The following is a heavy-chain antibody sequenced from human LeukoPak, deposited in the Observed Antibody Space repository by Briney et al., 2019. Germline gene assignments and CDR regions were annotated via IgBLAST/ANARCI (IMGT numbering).Heavy chain of an antibody. D-gene: IGHD6-19*01. CDR3: ASRIAVDQN. CDR1: GYTFTTNW. CDR2: IDPSDSYT. V-gene: IGHV5-10-1*01. J-gene: IGHJ4*02. Sequence: GASVKVSCKASGYTFTTNWISWVRQMPGKGLEWMGKIDPSDSYTDYSPSFQGHVTISADKSISTAYLQWSSLKASDTAMYYCASRIAVDQNWGQGTLVTVSS.